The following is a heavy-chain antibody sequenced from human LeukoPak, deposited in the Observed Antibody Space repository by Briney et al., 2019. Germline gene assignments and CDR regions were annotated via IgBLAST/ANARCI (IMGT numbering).Heavy chain of an antibody. CDR1: GFTFSSYA. Sequence: PGGSLRLSCAASGFTFSSYAMSWVRQAPGKGLEWVSAISSSGGSTYYADSVKGRFTISRDNSKNTLYLQMNSLRAEDTAVYYCAKAPYYYDSSGYYFDYWGQGTLVTVSS. J-gene: IGHJ4*02. CDR2: ISSSGGST. V-gene: IGHV3-23*01. D-gene: IGHD3-22*01. CDR3: AKAPYYYDSSGYYFDY.